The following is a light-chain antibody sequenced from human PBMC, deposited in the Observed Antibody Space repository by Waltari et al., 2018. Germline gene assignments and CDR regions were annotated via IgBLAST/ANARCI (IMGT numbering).Light chain of an antibody. CDR2: DAS. CDR1: QSVTSK. J-gene: IGKJ2*01. V-gene: IGKV3-11*01. Sequence: LTQSPATLSLSPGERATLSCRASQSVTSKLVWYQQKPGQAPRLLIYDASNRATGIPARFSGSGSGTDFTLTISSLDPEDVAVYYCQHRSTFGQGTKLGIK. CDR3: QHRST.